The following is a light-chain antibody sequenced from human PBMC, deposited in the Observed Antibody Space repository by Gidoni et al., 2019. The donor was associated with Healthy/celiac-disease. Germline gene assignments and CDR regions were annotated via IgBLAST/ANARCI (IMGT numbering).Light chain of an antibody. Sequence: DIQMTQSPSSLAASVGDRVTITCRASQGISNYLAWYQQKPGKGPKLLIYAASTWQSVVPSRFSGSGAGTDFTLTISSLQPEDVATYYCQKYNSAPRWAFGQGTKVEIK. CDR1: QGISNY. J-gene: IGKJ1*01. V-gene: IGKV1-27*01. CDR3: QKYNSAPRWA. CDR2: AAS.